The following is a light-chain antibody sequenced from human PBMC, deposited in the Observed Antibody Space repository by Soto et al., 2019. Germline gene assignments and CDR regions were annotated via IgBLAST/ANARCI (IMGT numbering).Light chain of an antibody. J-gene: IGKJ1*01. V-gene: IGKV3-20*01. CDR3: QQYGSSGT. Sequence: EIVLTQSPGTLSLSPGERATLSLRASQTVSNNDLAWYQQKPGQAPRHLIYGASNRATGIPDRFSGSGSGTDFTITISRLEPEDFAVYYCQQYGSSGTFGQGTKVDIK. CDR2: GAS. CDR1: QTVSNND.